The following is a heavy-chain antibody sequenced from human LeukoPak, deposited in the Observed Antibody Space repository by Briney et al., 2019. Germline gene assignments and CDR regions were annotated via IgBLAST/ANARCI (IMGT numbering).Heavy chain of an antibody. Sequence: SVKVSCKASGGTFSSYAISWVRQAPGQGLEWMGGIIPIFGTANYAQKFQGRVTITTDESTSTAYMELSSLRSEDTAVYYCARDKCSSTSCDYYYYYYYMDVWGKGTTVTVSS. V-gene: IGHV1-69*05. CDR1: GGTFSSYA. CDR2: IIPIFGTA. CDR3: ARDKCSSTSCDYYYYYYYMDV. D-gene: IGHD2-2*01. J-gene: IGHJ6*03.